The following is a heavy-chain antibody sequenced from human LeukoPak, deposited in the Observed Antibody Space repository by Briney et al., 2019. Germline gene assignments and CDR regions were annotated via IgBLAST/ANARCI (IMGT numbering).Heavy chain of an antibody. CDR3: ARLNTNAYPYFFDY. D-gene: IGHD2-8*01. Sequence: SETLSLTCTVSGDSLSSYYWTWIRQPPGKGLEWIGSVFYSGSTYYNPSLKSRVTIYVDKSKNHFSLKLSSVTAADTALYYCARLNTNAYPYFFDYWGQGTLVTVSS. V-gene: IGHV4-39*02. J-gene: IGHJ4*02. CDR1: GDSLSSYY. CDR2: VFYSGST.